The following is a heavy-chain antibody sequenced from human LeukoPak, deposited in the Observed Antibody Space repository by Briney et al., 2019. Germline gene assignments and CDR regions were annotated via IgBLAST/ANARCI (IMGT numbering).Heavy chain of an antibody. D-gene: IGHD1-14*01. V-gene: IGHV1-8*01. Sequence: GASVKVSCKXSGYTFTSYDINWVRQATGQGPEWMGWMNPNSGNTGYAQKFQGRVTMTRNTSISTAYMELSNVRSEDTAMYYCAINLPANRRFQHWGQGTLVTVSS. CDR1: GYTFTSYD. CDR2: MNPNSGNT. J-gene: IGHJ1*01. CDR3: AINLPANRRFQH.